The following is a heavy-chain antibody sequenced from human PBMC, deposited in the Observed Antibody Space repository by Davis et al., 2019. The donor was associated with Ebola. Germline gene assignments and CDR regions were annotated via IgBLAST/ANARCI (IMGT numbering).Heavy chain of an antibody. J-gene: IGHJ5*02. CDR1: GGSFSGYY. V-gene: IGHV4-34*01. CDR2: INHSGST. CDR3: AAYLGWFDP. Sequence: SETLSLTCAVYGGSFSGYYWSWIRQPPGKGLEWIGEINHSGSTNYNPSLKSRVTISVDTSKNQFSLKLSPVTAADTAVYYCAAYLGWFDPWGQGTLVTVSS. D-gene: IGHD3-16*01.